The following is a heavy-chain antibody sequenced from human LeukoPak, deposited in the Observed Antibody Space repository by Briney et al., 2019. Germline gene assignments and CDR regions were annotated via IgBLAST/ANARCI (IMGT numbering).Heavy chain of an antibody. CDR2: INPNSGGT. CDR3: ARAHDRQWLEGHYFDY. Sequence: ASVKVSFKASGYTFTGYYMHWVRQAPGQGLEWMGWINPNSGGTNYAQKFQGRVTMTRDTSISTAYMELSRLTSDDTAVYYCARAHDRQWLEGHYFDYWGQGTLVTASS. J-gene: IGHJ4*02. CDR1: GYTFTGYY. V-gene: IGHV1-2*02. D-gene: IGHD6-19*01.